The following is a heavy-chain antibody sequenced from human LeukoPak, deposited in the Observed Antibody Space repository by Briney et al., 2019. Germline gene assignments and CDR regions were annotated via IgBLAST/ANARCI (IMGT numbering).Heavy chain of an antibody. J-gene: IGHJ4*02. V-gene: IGHV1-2*06. CDR2: INPNSGGT. D-gene: IGHD3-16*01. Sequence: ASVKVSCKASGYTFTGYYMHWVRQAPGQGLEWMGRINPNSGGTNYAQKVQGRVTMTRDTSISTAYMELSRVTSDDTAVYYCEKDWESGGEDYWGQGTLVTVSS. CDR1: GYTFTGYY. CDR3: EKDWESGGEDY.